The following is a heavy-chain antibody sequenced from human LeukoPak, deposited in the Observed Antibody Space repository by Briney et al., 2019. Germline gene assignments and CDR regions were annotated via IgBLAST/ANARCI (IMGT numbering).Heavy chain of an antibody. J-gene: IGHJ4*02. CDR2: INPKSGGT. D-gene: IGHD6-19*01. V-gene: IGHV1-2*06. Sequence: ASVKVSCKASGYTFIDYYMQWVRQAPGQGLEWMGRINPKSGGTNYAQKFQGRVIMTRDTSISTAYMELSRLTSDDTAVYYCARESSGWYYIDYWGQGTLVTVSS. CDR1: GYTFIDYY. CDR3: ARESSGWYYIDY.